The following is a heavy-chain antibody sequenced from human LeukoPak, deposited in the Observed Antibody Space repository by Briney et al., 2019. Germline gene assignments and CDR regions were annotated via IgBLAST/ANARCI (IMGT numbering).Heavy chain of an antibody. V-gene: IGHV1-2*04. J-gene: IGHJ3*02. CDR1: GYTFTGYY. CDR3: AGSLGRFGELYDAFDI. CDR2: INPNSGGT. Sequence: GASVKVSCKASGYTFTGYYMHWVRQAPGQGLEWMGWINPNSGGTNYAQKFQGWVTMTRDTSISTAYMELSRLRSDDTAVYYCAGSLGRFGELYDAFDIWGQGTMVTVSS. D-gene: IGHD3-10*01.